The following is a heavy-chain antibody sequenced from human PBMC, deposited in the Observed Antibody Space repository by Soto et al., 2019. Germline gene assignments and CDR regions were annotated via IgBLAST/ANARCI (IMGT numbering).Heavy chain of an antibody. CDR1: GFTFSSYW. CDR3: ARGDGDYYDGNGYLGRH. D-gene: IGHD3-22*01. CDR2: IKSDGSGT. Sequence: EVQLVESGGGSVQPGGSLRLSCAASGFTFSSYWMHWVRQAPGKGLVWVSRIKSDGSGTYYADSVKGRLTISRDHAKNSLYLQMNSVRAEDTAVYYCARGDGDYYDGNGYLGRHWGQGTLVTVSS. J-gene: IGHJ4*02. V-gene: IGHV3-74*01.